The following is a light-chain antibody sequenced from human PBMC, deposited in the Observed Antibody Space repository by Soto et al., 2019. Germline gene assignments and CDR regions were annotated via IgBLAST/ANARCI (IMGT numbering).Light chain of an antibody. Sequence: EVVLTQSPGTLSLSPGERATLSCRASQSVSSSYLAWYQQKPGQAPRLLIYGASNRATGIPDRFSGSGSGTDFTLTISSLEPEDFAVYYCQQRSNWPPVFGGGTKVDNK. J-gene: IGKJ4*01. CDR1: QSVSSSY. V-gene: IGKV3D-20*02. CDR2: GAS. CDR3: QQRSNWPPV.